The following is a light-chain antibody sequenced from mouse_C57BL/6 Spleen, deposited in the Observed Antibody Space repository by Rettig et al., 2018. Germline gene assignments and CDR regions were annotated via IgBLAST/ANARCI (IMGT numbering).Light chain of an antibody. CDR3: QHHYGTPRT. J-gene: IGKJ1*01. CDR2: NAK. Sequence: SLSASVGETVTITCRASENIYSYLAWYQQKQGKSPQLLVYNAKTLAEGVPSRFSGSGSGTQFSLKINSLQPEDFGSYYCQHHYGTPRTFGGG. V-gene: IGKV12-44*01. CDR1: ENIYSY.